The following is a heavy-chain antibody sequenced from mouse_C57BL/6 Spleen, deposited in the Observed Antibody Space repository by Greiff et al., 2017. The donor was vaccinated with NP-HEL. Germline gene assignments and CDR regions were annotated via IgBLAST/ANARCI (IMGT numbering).Heavy chain of an antibody. J-gene: IGHJ2*01. CDR2: IDPSDSET. V-gene: IGHV1-52*01. D-gene: IGHD1-1*01. CDR1: GYTFTSYW. CDR3: ARGVTTVVATKCYFDY. Sequence: VQLQQPGAELVRPGSSVKLSCKASGYTFTSYWMHWVKQRPIQGLEWIGNIDPSDSETHYNQKFKDKATLTVDKSSSTAYMQLSSLTSEDSAVYYCARGVTTVVATKCYFDYWGQGTTLTVSS.